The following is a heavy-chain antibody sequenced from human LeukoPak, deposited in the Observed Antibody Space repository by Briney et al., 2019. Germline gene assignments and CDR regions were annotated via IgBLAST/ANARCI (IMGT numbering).Heavy chain of an antibody. CDR3: ASTEIVVVPAATFDY. D-gene: IGHD2-2*01. J-gene: IGHJ4*02. CDR1: GGSFSGYY. Sequence: SETLSLTCAVYGGSFSGYYWSWIRQPPGKGLEWIGEINHGGSTNYNPSLKSQVTISVDTSKNQFSLKLSSVTAADTAVYYCASTEIVVVPAATFDYWGQGTLVTVSS. CDR2: INHGGST. V-gene: IGHV4-34*01.